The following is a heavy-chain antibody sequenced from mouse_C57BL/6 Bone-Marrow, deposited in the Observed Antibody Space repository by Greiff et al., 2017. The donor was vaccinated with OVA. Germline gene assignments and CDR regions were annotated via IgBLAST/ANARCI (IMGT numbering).Heavy chain of an antibody. Sequence: VQLKESVAELVRPGASVKLSCTASGFNIKNTYMHWVKQRPEQGLEWIGRIDPANGNTKYAPKFQGKATITADTSSNTAYLQLSSLTSEDTAIYYCARPLYGNYLAWFAYWGQGTLVTVSA. J-gene: IGHJ3*01. D-gene: IGHD2-1*01. V-gene: IGHV14-3*01. CDR1: GFNIKNTY. CDR3: ARPLYGNYLAWFAY. CDR2: IDPANGNT.